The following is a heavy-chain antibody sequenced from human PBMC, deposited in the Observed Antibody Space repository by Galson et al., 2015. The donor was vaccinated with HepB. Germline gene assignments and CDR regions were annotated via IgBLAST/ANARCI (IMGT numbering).Heavy chain of an antibody. D-gene: IGHD6-25*01. V-gene: IGHV3-11*01. J-gene: IGHJ4*02. CDR1: GFTFSETY. CDR2: ITSSGGLS. Sequence: SLRLSCAASGFTFSETYMTWIRQAPGKGLEWISYITSSGGLSYYADSMEGRFTISRDNAKNSVYLQINSLRAEDTAAYYCASRGFYGSLDNWSQGTLVTVSS. CDR3: ASRGFYGSLDN.